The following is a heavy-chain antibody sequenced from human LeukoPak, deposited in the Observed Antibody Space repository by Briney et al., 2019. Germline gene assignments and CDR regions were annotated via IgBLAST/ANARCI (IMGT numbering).Heavy chain of an antibody. CDR2: IYPGDSDT. CDR1: GFSFTSYW. D-gene: IGHD2-21*02. CDR3: ARLQPNCDGDCYPSAHDNWFDP. J-gene: IGHJ5*02. V-gene: IGHV5-51*01. Sequence: GESLKISCKGSGFSFTSYWIGWVRQMPGKGLEWMGIIYPGDSDTRYSPSFQGQVTMSADKSISTAYLQWSSLKSSDTAIYYCARLQPNCDGDCYPSAHDNWFDPWGQGTLVTVSS.